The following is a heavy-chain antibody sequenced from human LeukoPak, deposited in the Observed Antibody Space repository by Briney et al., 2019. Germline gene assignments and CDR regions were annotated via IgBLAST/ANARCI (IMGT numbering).Heavy chain of an antibody. Sequence: ASVKVSCKASGYTLTNYGITWVRQAPGQGLEWMGWISTYNGDTNHAQSLQGRVTMTTDTSTSTAYMELRSLRSDDTAVYYCARVNRHWLVYNWFDPWGQGTLVTVSS. CDR3: ARVNRHWLVYNWFDP. J-gene: IGHJ5*02. CDR2: ISTYNGDT. D-gene: IGHD6-19*01. CDR1: GYTLTNYG. V-gene: IGHV1-18*01.